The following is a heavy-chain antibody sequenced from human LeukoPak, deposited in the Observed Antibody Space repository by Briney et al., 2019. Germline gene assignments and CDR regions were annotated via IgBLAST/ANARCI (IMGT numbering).Heavy chain of an antibody. V-gene: IGHV3-23*01. Sequence: GGSLRLSCAASGFTFSSYAMSWVRQAPGKGLEWVSAISGSGGSTYYADSVKGRFTISRDNSKNTLYLQMNSLRGEDTAVYYCARAIGNYYDSSNFDYWGQGTLVTVSS. D-gene: IGHD3-22*01. CDR3: ARAIGNYYDSSNFDY. CDR2: ISGSGGST. J-gene: IGHJ4*02. CDR1: GFTFSSYA.